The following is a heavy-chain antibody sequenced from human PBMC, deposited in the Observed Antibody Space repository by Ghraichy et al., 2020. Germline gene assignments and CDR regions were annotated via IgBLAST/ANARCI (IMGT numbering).Heavy chain of an antibody. D-gene: IGHD4-17*01. CDR3: ARERYGDYVYYFDY. CDR1: GGSISSGDW. Sequence: TLSLTCSVSGGSISSGDWWIWVRQPPGKGLEWIGEIYHSGTTNYNPSLKSRVTISVDKSKNQFSLKLSSVTAADTAVYYCARERYGDYVYYFDYWGQGTLVTVSS. V-gene: IGHV4-4*02. CDR2: IYHSGTT. J-gene: IGHJ4*02.